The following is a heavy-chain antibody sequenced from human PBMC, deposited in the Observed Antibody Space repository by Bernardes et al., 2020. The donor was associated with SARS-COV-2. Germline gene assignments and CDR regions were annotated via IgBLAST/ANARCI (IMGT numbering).Heavy chain of an antibody. V-gene: IGHV3-48*03. CDR3: ARDRAPTVASQGYFDY. D-gene: IGHD4-17*01. CDR2: ISSSGSTI. CDR1: GFTFSIYE. Sequence: GGSLRLSRAASGFTFSIYEMNWVRQAPGKGLEWVSYISSSGSTIYYADSVKGRFTISRDNAKNSLYLQMNSLRAEDTAVYYCARDRAPTVASQGYFDYWRQGTLVTGSS. J-gene: IGHJ4*02.